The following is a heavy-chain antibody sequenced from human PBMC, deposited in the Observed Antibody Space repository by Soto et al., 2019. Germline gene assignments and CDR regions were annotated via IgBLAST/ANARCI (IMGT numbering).Heavy chain of an antibody. V-gene: IGHV3-7*05. CDR3: AKDRGASGYCSGGSCRTYYFDY. CDR2: IKQDGSEK. Sequence: GGSLRLSCAASGFIFSSFWMSWVRQAPGKGLEWVANIKQDGSEKYYVDSVKGRFTISRDNAKNSLYLQMNSLRAEDTAVYYCAKDRGASGYCSGGSCRTYYFDYWGQGTLVTVSS. J-gene: IGHJ4*02. CDR1: GFIFSSFW. D-gene: IGHD2-15*01.